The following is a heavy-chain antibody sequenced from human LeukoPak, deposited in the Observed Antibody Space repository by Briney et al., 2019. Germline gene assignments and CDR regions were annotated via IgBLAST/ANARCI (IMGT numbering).Heavy chain of an antibody. D-gene: IGHD2-2*01. CDR3: AREVVPAAFAMDA. CDR1: GGSISGGGYY. V-gene: IGHV4-31*03. CDR2: IYYSGST. J-gene: IGHJ6*02. Sequence: SETLSLTCTVSGGSISGGGYYWYWIRQHPGKGLEWIGYIYYSGSTYYNPSLKSRLTISVDTSKNQFSLKLSSVTAADTAVYYCAREVVPAAFAMDAWGQGTTVTVSS.